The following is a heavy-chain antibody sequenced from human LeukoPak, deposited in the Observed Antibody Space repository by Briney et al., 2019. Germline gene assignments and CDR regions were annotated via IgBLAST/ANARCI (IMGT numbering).Heavy chain of an antibody. CDR2: IYSGGST. D-gene: IGHD1-1*01. J-gene: IGHJ4*02. CDR3: ASGVRRYNWNDGVY. CDR1: GFTVSSNY. V-gene: IGHV3-66*01. Sequence: GGSLRLSCAASGFTVSSNYMSWVRQAPGKGLEWVSVIYSGGSTYYADSVKGRFTISGDNSKNTLYLQMNSLRAEDTAVYYCASGVRRYNWNDGVYWGQGTLVTVSS.